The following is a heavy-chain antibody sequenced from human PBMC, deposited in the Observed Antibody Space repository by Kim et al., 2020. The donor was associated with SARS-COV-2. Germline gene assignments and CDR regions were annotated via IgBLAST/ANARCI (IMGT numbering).Heavy chain of an antibody. V-gene: IGHV3-21*01. CDR2: SSYI. CDR3: ARDRPTLY. J-gene: IGHJ4*02. Sequence: SSYIYYADSVKGRFTISRDNAKNSLYLQMNSLRAEDTAVYYCARDRPTLYWGQGTLVTVSS.